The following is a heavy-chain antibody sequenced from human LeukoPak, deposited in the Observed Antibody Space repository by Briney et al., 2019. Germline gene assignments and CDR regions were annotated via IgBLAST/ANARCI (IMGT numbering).Heavy chain of an antibody. CDR3: AKHLWRDLMWFGDGYYLDY. D-gene: IGHD3-10*01. CDR1: GFTFSSYD. J-gene: IGHJ4*02. V-gene: IGHV3-30*02. CDR2: IRYDGTNK. Sequence: GGSLRLSCAASGFTFSSYDMHWVRQAPGKGLEWVAFIRYDGTNKYYIDSVKGRFTISRDNSKNTLYQQMNSLRAEDTALYYCAKHLWRDLMWFGDGYYLDYWGQGTLVTVS.